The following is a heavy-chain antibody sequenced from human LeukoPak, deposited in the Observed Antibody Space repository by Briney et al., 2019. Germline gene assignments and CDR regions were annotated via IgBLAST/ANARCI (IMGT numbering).Heavy chain of an antibody. CDR1: GYSFTSYW. Sequence: GESLQISCKGSGYSFTSYWIGWVRQMPGKGLEWMGIIYPGDSDTRYSPSFQGQVTISADKSISTAYLQWRSLKASDTPIYYCAKQLIVGTTYWFDPWGQGTLVTVSS. D-gene: IGHD1-26*01. J-gene: IGHJ5*02. CDR3: AKQLIVGTTYWFDP. V-gene: IGHV5-51*01. CDR2: IYPGDSDT.